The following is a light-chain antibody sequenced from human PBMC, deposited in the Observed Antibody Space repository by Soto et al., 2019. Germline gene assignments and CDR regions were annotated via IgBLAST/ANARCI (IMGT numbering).Light chain of an antibody. CDR3: AAWDDSLKGLI. J-gene: IGLJ2*01. Sequence: QPVLTQPPSTSGTPGQTATISCSGGSSNVGINTVNWYQQFPGTAPRLLIYINDQRPSGVPGRFSGSKSGTSASLAISGLQSEDEADYYCAAWDDSLKGLIFGGGTKLTVL. V-gene: IGLV1-44*01. CDR2: IND. CDR1: SSNVGINT.